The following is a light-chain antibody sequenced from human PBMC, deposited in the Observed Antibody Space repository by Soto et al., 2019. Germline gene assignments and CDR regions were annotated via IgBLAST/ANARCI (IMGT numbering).Light chain of an antibody. Sequence: DIQMTQSPSSLSASVEDRVTITCRASQGISNFLAWYQQKPGKVPKLLIYDASTLQSGVPSRFSGSGSGTDFTLTISSLQPEDVATYYCQKYNSAPRAFGQGTKVEIK. V-gene: IGKV1-27*01. CDR2: DAS. CDR1: QGISNF. CDR3: QKYNSAPRA. J-gene: IGKJ1*01.